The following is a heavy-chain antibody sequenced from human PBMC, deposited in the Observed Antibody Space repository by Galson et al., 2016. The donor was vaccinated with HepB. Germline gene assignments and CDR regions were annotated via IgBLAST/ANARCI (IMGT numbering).Heavy chain of an antibody. CDR1: GFTFTSYS. CDR2: INSDGSST. D-gene: IGHD4-17*01. V-gene: IGHV3-74*01. Sequence: SLRLSCAASGFTFTSYSMNWVRQAPGKGLVWVSRINSDGSSTIYADSVRGRFTISRDNAKNTLYLQMNSLRAEDTALYYCVREDYGDDPVYYYYYGMDVWGQGTTVSVSS. CDR3: VREDYGDDPVYYYYYGMDV. J-gene: IGHJ6*02.